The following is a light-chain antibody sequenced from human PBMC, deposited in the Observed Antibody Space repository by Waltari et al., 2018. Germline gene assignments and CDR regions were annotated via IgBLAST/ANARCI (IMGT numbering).Light chain of an antibody. CDR3: QQYGSTPLT. CDR1: QSVSDNY. Sequence: VLTQSPGTLSLSPGDRATLSCRTSQSVSDNYLAWNQQKPGQAPRLLIYGASNRATGIPDRFSGSGSGTDFTLTIGRLEAEDFAVYYCQQYGSTPLTFGGGTKVDIK. V-gene: IGKV3-20*01. CDR2: GAS. J-gene: IGKJ4*01.